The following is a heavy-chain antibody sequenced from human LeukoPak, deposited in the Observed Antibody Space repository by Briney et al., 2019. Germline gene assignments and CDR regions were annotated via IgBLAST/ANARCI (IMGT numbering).Heavy chain of an antibody. CDR3: AREQQLAYNWFDP. Sequence: SVTVSCKASGGTFSSYAISWVRQAPGHGLEWMGGIIPIFGTANYAQKFQGRVTITANKSTSTAYMELSSLRSDDTAVYYCAREQQLAYNWFDPWGQGTLVTVSS. CDR1: GGTFSSYA. J-gene: IGHJ5*02. D-gene: IGHD6-13*01. V-gene: IGHV1-69*06. CDR2: IIPIFGTA.